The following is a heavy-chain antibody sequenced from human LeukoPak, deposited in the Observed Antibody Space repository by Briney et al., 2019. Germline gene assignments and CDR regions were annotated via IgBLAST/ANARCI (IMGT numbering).Heavy chain of an antibody. V-gene: IGHV1-8*01. D-gene: IGHD3-22*01. J-gene: IGHJ6*03. Sequence: ASVKVSCKAFGYTFTSYDINWVRQATGQGLEWMGWMNPNSGNTGYAQKFQGRVTMTRNTSISTAYMELSSLRSEDTAVYYCARGVSSITMIVVVTVYYYYYMDVWGKGTTVTVSS. CDR3: ARGVSSITMIVVVTVYYYYYMDV. CDR1: GYTFTSYD. CDR2: MNPNSGNT.